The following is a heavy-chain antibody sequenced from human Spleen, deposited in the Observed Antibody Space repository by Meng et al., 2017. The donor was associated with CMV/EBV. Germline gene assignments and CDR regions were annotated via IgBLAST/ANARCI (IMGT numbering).Heavy chain of an antibody. J-gene: IGHJ6*02. V-gene: IGHV4-39*01. D-gene: IGHD2-2*01. CDR3: ASTDQPNPYYYYGMDV. CDR2: IYYRGST. Sequence: SETLSLTCSVSDGSISSNSYYWGWIRQPPGKGLEWIGSIYYRGSTYYSPSLESRVTISVDTSKNQFSLKLSSVTAADTAVYYCASTDQPNPYYYYGMDVWGQGTTVTVSS. CDR1: DGSISSNSYY.